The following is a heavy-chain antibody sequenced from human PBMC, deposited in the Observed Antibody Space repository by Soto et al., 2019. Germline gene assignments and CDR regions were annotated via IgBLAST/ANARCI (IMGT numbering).Heavy chain of an antibody. CDR2: IYWDDDE. CDR1: GFSRNTRGVG. CDR3: ANRPGGYRYDFDY. D-gene: IGHD5-18*01. J-gene: IGHJ4*02. Sequence: QITLKESGPTLVKPTQTLTLTCTFSGFSRNTRGVGVGWIRQPPGKALEWLALIYWDDDEGYSPSLRSRLTITKATSKKPVVLTLTNMDPVDSATYYCANRPGGYRYDFDYWGQGTRVTVSS. V-gene: IGHV2-5*02.